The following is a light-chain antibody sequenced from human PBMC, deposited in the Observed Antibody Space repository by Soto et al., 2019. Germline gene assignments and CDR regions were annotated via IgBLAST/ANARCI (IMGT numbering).Light chain of an antibody. Sequence: EIVLTQSPATLSLSPGERATLSCRASQSVSSFLAWYQQKPGQAPRLLISDASNRATGIPARFSGSGSGTDFTLTISSLEPEDFAVYYCQQRSDWPPAFGQGTKVEV. CDR3: QQRSDWPPA. V-gene: IGKV3-11*01. CDR1: QSVSSF. CDR2: DAS. J-gene: IGKJ1*01.